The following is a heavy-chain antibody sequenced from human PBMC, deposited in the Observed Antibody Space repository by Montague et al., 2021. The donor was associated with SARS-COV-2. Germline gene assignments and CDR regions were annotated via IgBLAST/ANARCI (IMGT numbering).Heavy chain of an antibody. Sequence: SLRLSCPASGFIFSNYGMNWVRQAPGEGLEWVAVIWYDGSNKYYADSVKGRFTISRDNSKKMLYLQMNSLRAEDTAVYFCARDARRYCSGGFCLNWFDPWGQGTQVTVSS. CDR1: GFIFSNYG. V-gene: IGHV3-33*01. CDR3: ARDARRYCSGGFCLNWFDP. D-gene: IGHD2-15*01. J-gene: IGHJ5*02. CDR2: IWYDGSNK.